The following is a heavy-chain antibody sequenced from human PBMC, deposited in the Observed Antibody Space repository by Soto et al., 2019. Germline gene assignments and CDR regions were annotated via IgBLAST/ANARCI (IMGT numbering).Heavy chain of an antibody. CDR1: GFTFSTRS. J-gene: IGHJ4*02. CDR2: ISYDGLDK. V-gene: IGHV3-30-3*01. Sequence: QVQLVESGGGVVQPGRSLRLSCAASGFTFSTRSMHWVRQAPGQGLEWVTCISYDGLDKYYADSVKGRFTVSRDNSKSTLYLQVNSLTIEDSAVYHCARGYPYYYGSGTMFYSDYWGQGTLVTVSS. D-gene: IGHD3-10*01. CDR3: ARGYPYYYGSGTMFYSDY.